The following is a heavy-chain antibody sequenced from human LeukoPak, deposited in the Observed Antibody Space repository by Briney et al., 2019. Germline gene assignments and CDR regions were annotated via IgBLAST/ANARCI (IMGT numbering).Heavy chain of an antibody. V-gene: IGHV3-48*03. D-gene: IGHD2-2*01. J-gene: IGHJ4*02. Sequence: GGSLRLSCAASGFTFSTYEMSWVRQAPGKGLECVSYISSGGGAIYYADSVKGRFTISRDNAKNSLYLQMNSLRAEDTAVYYCARRYCSTTSCLLDYWGQGTLVTVSS. CDR3: ARRYCSTTSCLLDY. CDR1: GFTFSTYE. CDR2: ISSGGGAI.